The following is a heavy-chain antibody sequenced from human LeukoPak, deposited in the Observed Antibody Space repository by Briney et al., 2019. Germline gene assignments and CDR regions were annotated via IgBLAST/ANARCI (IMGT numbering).Heavy chain of an antibody. Sequence: SETLSLTCTVSGGSISSSSYYWGWIRQPPGKGLEWIGSIYYSGSTYYNPSLKSRVTISVDTSKNQFSLKLSSVTAGDTAVYYCARLPRVPYYFDYWGQGTLVTVSS. V-gene: IGHV4-39*07. J-gene: IGHJ4*02. CDR1: GGSISSSSYY. D-gene: IGHD3-10*01. CDR2: IYYSGST. CDR3: ARLPRVPYYFDY.